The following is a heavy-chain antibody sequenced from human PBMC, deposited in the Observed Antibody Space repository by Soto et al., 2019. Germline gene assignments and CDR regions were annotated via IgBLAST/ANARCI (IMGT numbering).Heavy chain of an antibody. V-gene: IGHV4-4*02. D-gene: IGHD3-22*01. CDR1: GNSISSSNW. CDR2: IHHTGST. Sequence: SETLSPTSAISGNSISSSNWWTWVGQPPGKGLYWIWEIHHTGSTNDNPSLKSRVTIAVDKSKNQFSLTLSSVTAADTAVYYCARDVGYFYDDRAAGHFDFWGQGTLVS. J-gene: IGHJ4*02. CDR3: ARDVGYFYDDRAAGHFDF.